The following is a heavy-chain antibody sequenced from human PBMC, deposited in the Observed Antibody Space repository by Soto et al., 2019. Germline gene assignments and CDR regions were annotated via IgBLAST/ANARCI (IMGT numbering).Heavy chain of an antibody. J-gene: IGHJ4*02. CDR1: GFTFSAVY. V-gene: IGHV3-11*05. D-gene: IGHD3-10*01. Sequence: QVQLEESGGGLVKPGGSLRLSCAASGFTFSAVYMSWIRQAPNKGLEYISYISSSGTSANYADSVKGRFTISRDNAKNSLYLQMNSLRAEDTAVYYWARDRGAGTGQYFDYWGQGALVTVSS. CDR2: ISSSGTSA. CDR3: ARDRGAGTGQYFDY.